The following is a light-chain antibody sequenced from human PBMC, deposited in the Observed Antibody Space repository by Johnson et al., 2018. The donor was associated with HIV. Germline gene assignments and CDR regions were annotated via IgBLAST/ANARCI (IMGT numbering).Light chain of an antibody. CDR2: ENN. J-gene: IGLJ1*01. Sequence: QSMLTQPPSVSAAPGQKVTISCSGSSSNIGNNYVSWYQQLPGTAPKLLICENNERPSGIPDRFSGSKSGTSATLCITALLPGDEADYYCATWDNSLSSGGVFGTGTKVTVL. CDR1: SSNIGNNY. V-gene: IGLV1-51*02. CDR3: ATWDNSLSSGGV.